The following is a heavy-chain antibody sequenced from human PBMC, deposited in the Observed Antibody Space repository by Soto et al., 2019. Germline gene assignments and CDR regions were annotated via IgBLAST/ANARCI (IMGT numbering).Heavy chain of an antibody. V-gene: IGHV5-51*01. CDR2: IYPGDSDT. J-gene: IGHJ4*02. CDR3: ATLLAAEPHYFDY. Sequence: PCVLLKNPNRGAEYNITSFWIGWVRQITGKGLEWMGIIYPGDSDTRYSPSFQGQVTISADKSISTAYLQWSSLKASDTAMYYCATLLAAEPHYFDYWGQGTLVTVSS. D-gene: IGHD6-13*01. CDR1: EYNITSFW.